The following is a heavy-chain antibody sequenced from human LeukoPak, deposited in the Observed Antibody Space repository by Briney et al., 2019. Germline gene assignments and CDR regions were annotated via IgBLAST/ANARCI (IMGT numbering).Heavy chain of an antibody. V-gene: IGHV4-38-2*01. J-gene: IGHJ4*02. Sequence: SETLSLTCAVSGCSISSGYYWGWIRQPSGKGLEWIGSIYHSGSTYYNPSLKSRVTISVDTSKNQFSLKLSSVTAADTAVYYCARVDNWGFYFDYWGQGTLVTVSS. CDR3: ARVDNWGFYFDY. CDR1: GCSISSGYY. CDR2: IYHSGST. D-gene: IGHD7-27*01.